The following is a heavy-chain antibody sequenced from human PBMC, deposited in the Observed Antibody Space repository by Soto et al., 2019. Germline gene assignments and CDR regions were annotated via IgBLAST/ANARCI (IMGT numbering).Heavy chain of an antibody. CDR1: CASFSTGFYY. D-gene: IGHD2-21*02. V-gene: IGHV4-31*03. J-gene: IGHJ5*02. CDR3: AGAVSDFDVRSYRTSSFDH. Sequence: LSLTFTFSCASFSTGFYYLTCILHHPGNGLEWIGYIDNSGSTYYNPSLTGRVDISVDTSKNEFSLNLQSLTAADTAFYYCAGAVSDFDVRSYRTSSFDHWGKGIMVTVSS. CDR2: IDNSGST.